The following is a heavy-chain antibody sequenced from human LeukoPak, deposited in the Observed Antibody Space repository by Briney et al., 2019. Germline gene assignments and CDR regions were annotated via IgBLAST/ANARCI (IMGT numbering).Heavy chain of an antibody. CDR1: GDSISSYY. V-gene: IGHV4-4*07. J-gene: IGHJ6*03. D-gene: IGHD6-13*01. CDR2: IYIDGST. CDR3: ARVPYSTRYYMDV. Sequence: SETLSLTCNVSGDSISSYYWSWIRQPAGKGLEWIGRIYIDGSTTYNPSLKSRFTMSVDTSKSQFSLRLTSVTAADTAVYYCARVPYSTRYYMDVWGKGATVTVSS.